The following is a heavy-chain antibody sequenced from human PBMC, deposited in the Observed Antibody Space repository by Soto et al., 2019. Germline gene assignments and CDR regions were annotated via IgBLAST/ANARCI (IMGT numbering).Heavy chain of an antibody. J-gene: IGHJ4*02. D-gene: IGHD1-1*01. CDR1: GFIFSNYV. CDR3: AKPSVPWILEHYFDY. Sequence: PGGSLRLSCAASGFIFSNYVLSWVRQAPGKGLKWVSAISGSGGSTYYADSVKGRFTISRDNSKNTLYLQMNSLRAEDTAVYYCAKPSVPWILEHYFDYWGQGTLVTVSS. V-gene: IGHV3-23*01. CDR2: ISGSGGST.